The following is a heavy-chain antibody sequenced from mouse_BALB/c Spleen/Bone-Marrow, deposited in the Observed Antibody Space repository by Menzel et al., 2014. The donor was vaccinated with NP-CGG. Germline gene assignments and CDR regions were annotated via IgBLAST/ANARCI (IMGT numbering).Heavy chain of an antibody. CDR2: IYPSDSYT. D-gene: IGHD2-3*01. CDR1: GYTFTSYW. CDR3: TRDDGSFAY. J-gene: IGHJ3*01. V-gene: IGHV1-69*02. Sequence: QVHVKQSGAELVRPGASVKLSCKASGYTFTSYWINWVKQRPGQGLEWIGNIYPSDSYTNYNQKFKDKATLTVDKSSSTACMQLSSPTSEDSAVYYCTRDDGSFAYWGQGTLVTVSA.